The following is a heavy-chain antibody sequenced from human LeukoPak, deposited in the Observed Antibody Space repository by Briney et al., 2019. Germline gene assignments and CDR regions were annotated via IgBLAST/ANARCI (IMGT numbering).Heavy chain of an antibody. D-gene: IGHD3-10*01. CDR3: AREYVLLWFGEYQVQYYFDY. Sequence: SETLSLTCTVSGGSISSYYWSWIRQPAGKGLEWIGRIYTSGSTNYNPSLKSRVTMSVDTSKNQFSLELSSVTAADTAVYYCAREYVLLWFGEYQVQYYFDYWGQGTLVTVSS. CDR1: GGSISSYY. CDR2: IYTSGST. J-gene: IGHJ4*02. V-gene: IGHV4-4*07.